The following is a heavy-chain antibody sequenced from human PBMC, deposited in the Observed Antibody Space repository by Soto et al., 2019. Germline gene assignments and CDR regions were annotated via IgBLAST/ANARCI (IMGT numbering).Heavy chain of an antibody. J-gene: IGHJ4*02. D-gene: IGHD5-12*01. CDR1: GFTFSRYS. V-gene: IGHV3-48*01. CDR2: ISSSSSTI. CDR3: ASQSSEWLLFAS. Sequence: EVQLVESGGGLVQPGGSLRLSCAASGFTFSRYSMNWVLQAPGKGLEWVSYISSSSSTIYYADSVKGRFTISRDNAKNSLYLQMNSLRAEDTAVYYCASQSSEWLLFASWGQGTLVTVSS.